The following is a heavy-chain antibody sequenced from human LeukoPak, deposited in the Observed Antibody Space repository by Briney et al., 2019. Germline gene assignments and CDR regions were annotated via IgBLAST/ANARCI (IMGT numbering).Heavy chain of an antibody. CDR2: IYYSGST. CDR1: GGSISSYY. CDR3: ARAQNTYYDFWSANWFDP. D-gene: IGHD3-3*01. J-gene: IGHJ5*02. V-gene: IGHV4-59*01. Sequence: PSETLSLTCTVSGGSISSYYWSWIRQPPGKGLEWIGYIYYSGSTNYNPSLKSRVTISVDTSKNQFSLKLSSVTAADTAVYYCARAQNTYYDFWSANWFDPWGQGTLVTVSS.